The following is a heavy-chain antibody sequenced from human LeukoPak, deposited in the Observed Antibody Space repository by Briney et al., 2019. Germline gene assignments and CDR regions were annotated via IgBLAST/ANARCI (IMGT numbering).Heavy chain of an antibody. CDR3: VREVGGGSPGYHGLDV. Sequence: GGGLRLSCAASGFTFSSYDMHWVRQATGKGLEWVSAIGTGGATYYPGSVKGRFTISRENAKNSLHLQMSSLRAGDTAVYYCVREVGGGSPGYHGLDVWGQGTTVTVSS. V-gene: IGHV3-13*04. CDR1: GFTFSSYD. D-gene: IGHD3-16*01. J-gene: IGHJ6*02. CDR2: IGTGGAT.